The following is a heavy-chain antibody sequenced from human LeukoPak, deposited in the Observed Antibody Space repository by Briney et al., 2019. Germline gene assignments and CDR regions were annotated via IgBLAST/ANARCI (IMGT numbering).Heavy chain of an antibody. J-gene: IGHJ4*02. D-gene: IGHD5-24*01. V-gene: IGHV3-30*19. CDR1: GFTFSSYG. CDR3: ARESDGYNFGYFDY. Sequence: GRSLRLSCAASGFTFSSYGMHWVRQAPGKGLEWVAVISYDGSNKYYADSVKGRFTISRDNSKNTLYLQMNSLRAEDTAVYYCARESDGYNFGYFDYWGQGTLVTVSS. CDR2: ISYDGSNK.